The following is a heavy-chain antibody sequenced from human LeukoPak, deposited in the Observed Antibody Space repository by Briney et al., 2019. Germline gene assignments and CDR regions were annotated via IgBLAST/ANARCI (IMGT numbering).Heavy chain of an antibody. CDR2: IRSDGNNK. D-gene: IGHD3-22*01. CDR1: GFTFTIYG. V-gene: IGHV3-30*02. Sequence: GGSLRLSCTASGFTFTIYGMHWVRQAPGKGLEWVAFIRSDGNNKFYTDSLRGRFTVSRDNSRNNVYLQMNSLRIEDTAVYYCARDTGDHYDSSGYYYAGWLDPWAQGTLVTVFS. CDR3: ARDTGDHYDSSGYYYAGWLDP. J-gene: IGHJ5*02.